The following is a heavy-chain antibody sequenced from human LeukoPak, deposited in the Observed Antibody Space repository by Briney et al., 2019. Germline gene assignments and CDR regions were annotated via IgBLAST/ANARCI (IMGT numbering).Heavy chain of an antibody. CDR2: IYPGDSDT. CDR3: ARRCGGDCYSWAFDI. CDR1: GYSFTSYW. D-gene: IGHD2-21*02. Sequence: GESLKISCKGSGYSFTSYWIGWVRQMPGKGLEWMGIIYPGDSDTRYSPSFQGQVTISADKSISTAYQQWSSLKASDTAMYYCARRCGGDCYSWAFDIWGQGTMVTVSS. V-gene: IGHV5-51*01. J-gene: IGHJ3*02.